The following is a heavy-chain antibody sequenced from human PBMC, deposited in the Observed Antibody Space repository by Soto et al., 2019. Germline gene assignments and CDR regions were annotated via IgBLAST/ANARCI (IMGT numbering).Heavy chain of an antibody. Sequence: EVQLVESGGGLVQPGGSLRLSCAASGFTFSSYWMSWVRQAPGKGLEWVANIKQDGSEKYYVDSVKGRFTISRDNAKNSLYLQMNSLRAEDTAVYYCTSEQLWFGELFHYYYGMDVWGQGTTVTVSS. J-gene: IGHJ6*02. CDR3: TSEQLWFGELFHYYYGMDV. CDR2: IKQDGSEK. D-gene: IGHD3-10*01. CDR1: GFTFSSYW. V-gene: IGHV3-7*05.